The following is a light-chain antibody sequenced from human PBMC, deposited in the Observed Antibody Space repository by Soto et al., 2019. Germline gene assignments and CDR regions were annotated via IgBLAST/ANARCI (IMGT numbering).Light chain of an antibody. J-gene: IGKJ4*01. CDR1: QSISNN. Sequence: ETVMTQSPATLSVSPGERATLSCRASQSISNNLAWYQQKPGQSPRLIMFRTSTRATGVPAGFSGSGSGTEFNITISSLQSEDFAVYYCQQYNNWPRATFGGGTKVDIK. V-gene: IGKV3-15*01. CDR3: QQYNNWPRAT. CDR2: RTS.